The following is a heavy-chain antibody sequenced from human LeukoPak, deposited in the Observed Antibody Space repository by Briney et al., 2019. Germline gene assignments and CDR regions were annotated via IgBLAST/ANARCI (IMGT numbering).Heavy chain of an antibody. CDR1: GYTFTSYG. J-gene: IGHJ4*02. D-gene: IGHD4-17*01. CDR3: ARVGDYGDYDSDY. Sequence: ASVKVSCKASGYTFTSYGISWVRQAPGQGLEWVGGISAYNGNTNYAQKLQVRVTMTTDTATSTAYMEMRSLRSADTAVYYCARVGDYGDYDSDYWGQGTLVTVSS. V-gene: IGHV1-18*01. CDR2: ISAYNGNT.